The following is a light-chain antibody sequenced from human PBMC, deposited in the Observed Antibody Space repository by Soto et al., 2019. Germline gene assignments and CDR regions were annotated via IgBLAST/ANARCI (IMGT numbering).Light chain of an antibody. CDR2: RAS. Sequence: EIVMTQSPDTLSVSPGGRATLSCRASQSVNSNLAWYQQKPGQAPRLLIYRASTRATGVPARFSGSGSATEFTLTISSLQSEDFAVYYCQQYNNWPPFTFGPGTKVDIK. V-gene: IGKV3-15*01. J-gene: IGKJ3*01. CDR3: QQYNNWPPFT. CDR1: QSVNSN.